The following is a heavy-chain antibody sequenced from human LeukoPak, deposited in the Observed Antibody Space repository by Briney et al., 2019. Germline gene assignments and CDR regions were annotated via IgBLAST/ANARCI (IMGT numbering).Heavy chain of an antibody. Sequence: GGSLRLSCAASGFTFSSYGMHWVRQAPGKGLEWVAVISYDGSNKYYADSVKGRFTISRDNSKNTLYLQMNSLRAEDTAVYYCAKGAGRYYYYYMDVWGKGTTVTVSS. J-gene: IGHJ6*03. CDR2: ISYDGSNK. CDR3: AKGAGRYYYYYMDV. CDR1: GFTFSSYG. D-gene: IGHD3-10*01. V-gene: IGHV3-30*18.